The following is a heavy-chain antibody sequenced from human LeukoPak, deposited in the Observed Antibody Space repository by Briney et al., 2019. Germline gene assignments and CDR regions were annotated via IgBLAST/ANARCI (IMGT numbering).Heavy chain of an antibody. CDR3: AREDTAPAAPYYYYYGMDV. J-gene: IGHJ6*02. D-gene: IGHD5-18*01. CDR1: GFTFSSYS. Sequence: PGGSLRLSCAASGFTFSSYSMNWVRQAPGKGLEWVSSISSSSSYIYYADSVKGRFTISRDNAKNSLYLQMNSLRAEDTAVYYCAREDTAPAAPYYYYYGMDVWGQGTTVTVSS. CDR2: ISSSSSYI. V-gene: IGHV3-21*04.